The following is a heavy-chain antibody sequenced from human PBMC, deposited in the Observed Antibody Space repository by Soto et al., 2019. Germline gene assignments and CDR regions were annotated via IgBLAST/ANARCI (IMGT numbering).Heavy chain of an antibody. D-gene: IGHD6-19*01. CDR3: AKGSSVAGTSYFQH. CDR2: ISGSGGST. V-gene: IGHV3-23*01. Sequence: PGGALRRSGAPSGGTVSRSPRTPVRQAPGKGLEWVSAISGSGGSTYYADSVKGRFTISRDNSKNTLYLQMNSLRAEDTAVYYCAKGSSVAGTSYFQHWGQGTLVTVSS. J-gene: IGHJ1*01. CDR1: GGTVSRSP.